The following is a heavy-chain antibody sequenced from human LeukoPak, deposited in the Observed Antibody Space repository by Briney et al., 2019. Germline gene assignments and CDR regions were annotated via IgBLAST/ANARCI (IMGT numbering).Heavy chain of an antibody. CDR2: IYPGDSDT. CDR3: ARPPRVGYYSHDAFDI. Sequence: GESLKISCKGSGYSFTTYWIGWVRQMPGKGLEWMGIIYPGDSDTRYSPSFQGQVTISADKSISTAYLQWSSLKASDTAMYYCARPPRVGYYSHDAFDIWSQGTMVTVSS. J-gene: IGHJ3*02. V-gene: IGHV5-51*01. CDR1: GYSFTTYW. D-gene: IGHD3-22*01.